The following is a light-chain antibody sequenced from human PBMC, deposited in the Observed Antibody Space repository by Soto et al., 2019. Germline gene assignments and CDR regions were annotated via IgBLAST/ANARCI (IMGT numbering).Light chain of an antibody. CDR1: QSISSY. Sequence: DIQMPQSPSSLSASVGDRVTITCRASQSISSYLNWYQQKPGKAPKLLIYAASSLQSGVPSRFSGSGSGTDFTLTISSLQPEDFATYYCQQSYSTPLTFGVGTKVEIK. V-gene: IGKV1-39*01. J-gene: IGKJ4*01. CDR2: AAS. CDR3: QQSYSTPLT.